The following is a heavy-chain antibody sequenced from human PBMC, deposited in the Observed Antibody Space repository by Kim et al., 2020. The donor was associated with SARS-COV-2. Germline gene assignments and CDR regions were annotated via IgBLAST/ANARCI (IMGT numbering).Heavy chain of an antibody. J-gene: IGHJ5*02. D-gene: IGHD6-13*01. CDR2: ISSSSSYI. Sequence: GGSLRLSCAASGFTFSSYTMNWVRQAPGKGLEWVSSISSSSSYIYYADSVKGRFTVSRDNAKNSLLLQMNSLRAEDTAVYYCARGIAALDKWFDPWGQGTLVTVSS. CDR3: ARGIAALDKWFDP. V-gene: IGHV3-21*01. CDR1: GFTFSSYT.